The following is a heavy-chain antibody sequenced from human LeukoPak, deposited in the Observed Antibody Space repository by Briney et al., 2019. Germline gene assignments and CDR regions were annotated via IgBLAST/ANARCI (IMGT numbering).Heavy chain of an antibody. V-gene: IGHV3-21*01. CDR3: ARDSDVHCSGGSCTIFDY. Sequence: GGSLRLSCAASGFTFSSYEMHWVRQAPGKGLEWVSSISSSSSYIYYSDSVKGRFTISRDNAKKSLYLQMNSLRAEDTAIYYCARDSDVHCSGGSCTIFDYWGQGTMVTVSS. J-gene: IGHJ3*01. CDR1: GFTFSSYE. D-gene: IGHD2-15*01. CDR2: ISSSSSYI.